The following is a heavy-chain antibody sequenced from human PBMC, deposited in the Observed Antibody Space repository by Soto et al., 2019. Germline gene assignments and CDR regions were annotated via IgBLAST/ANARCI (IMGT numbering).Heavy chain of an antibody. CDR1: GGSISSYY. CDR2: IYYSGST. Sequence: KTSETLSLTCTVSGGSISSYYWSWIRQPPGKGLEWIGYIYYSGSTNYNPSLKSRVTISVDTSKNQFSLKLSSVTAADTAVYYCARGRIARYYYYMDVWGKGTTVTVSS. V-gene: IGHV4-59*01. CDR3: ARGRIARYYYYMDV. D-gene: IGHD6-13*01. J-gene: IGHJ6*03.